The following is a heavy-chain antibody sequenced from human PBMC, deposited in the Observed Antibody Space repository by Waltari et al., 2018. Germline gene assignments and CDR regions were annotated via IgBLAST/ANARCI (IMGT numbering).Heavy chain of an antibody. J-gene: IGHJ6*02. V-gene: IGHV1-3*01. CDR1: GYTFTSYA. CDR2: INAGNGNT. Sequence: QVQLVQSGAEVKKPGASVKVSCKASGYTFTSYAMHWVRQAPGQRLEWMGWINAGNGNTKYSQKFQGRVTSTRDTSASTAYMELSSLRSEDTAVYYCARDRIDSSGGGTYYYGMDVWGQGTTVTVSS. CDR3: ARDRIDSSGGGTYYYGMDV. D-gene: IGHD3-22*01.